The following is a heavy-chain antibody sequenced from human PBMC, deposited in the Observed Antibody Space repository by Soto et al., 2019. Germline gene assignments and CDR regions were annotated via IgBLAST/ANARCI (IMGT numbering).Heavy chain of an antibody. V-gene: IGHV3-23*01. CDR1: GFTFSSYA. CDR2: ISGSGGST. J-gene: IGHJ1*01. Sequence: GGSLRLSCAASGFTFSSYAMSWVRQAPGKGLEWVSAISGSGGSTYYADSVKGRFTTSRDNSKNTPYLQMNSLRAEDTAVYYCAKVKWLLLGYFQHWGQGTLVTVSS. D-gene: IGHD3-22*01. CDR3: AKVKWLLLGYFQH.